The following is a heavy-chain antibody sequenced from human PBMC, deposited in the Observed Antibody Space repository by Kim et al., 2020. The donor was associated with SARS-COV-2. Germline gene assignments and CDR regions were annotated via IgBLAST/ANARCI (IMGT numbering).Heavy chain of an antibody. J-gene: IGHJ4*02. CDR3: ARVKEDYDYIWGSYRPSQYFDY. Sequence: SETLSLTCTVSGGSISSGGYYWSCIRQHPGKGLEWIGYIYYSGYTYYNPSLKSRVTISVDTSKNQFSLKLSSVTAADTAMYYCARVKEDYDYIWGSYRPSQYFDYWGQGTLVTVSS. CDR1: GGSISSGGYY. D-gene: IGHD3-16*02. V-gene: IGHV4-31*03. CDR2: IYYSGYT.